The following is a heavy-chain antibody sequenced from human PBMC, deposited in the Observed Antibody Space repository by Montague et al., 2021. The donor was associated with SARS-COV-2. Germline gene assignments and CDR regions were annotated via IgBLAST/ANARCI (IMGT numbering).Heavy chain of an antibody. V-gene: IGHV3-74*01. Sequence: SLRLSCAASGFTFSSYWMHWVRQAPGKGLVWVSRIDSDGSSTSYADSVKGRFTISRDNAKNTLYLQMNSLRVEDTAVYYCAVLYSGHDCYGMDVWGQGTTVTVSS. CDR1: GFTFSSYW. CDR3: AVLYSGHDCYGMDV. D-gene: IGHD5-12*01. J-gene: IGHJ6*02. CDR2: IDSDGSST.